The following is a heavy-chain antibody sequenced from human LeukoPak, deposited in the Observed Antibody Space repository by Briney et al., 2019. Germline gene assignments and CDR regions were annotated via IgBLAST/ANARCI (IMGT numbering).Heavy chain of an antibody. CDR3: ASLDFWSGYYNYYFDY. CDR2: IYYSGST. D-gene: IGHD3-3*01. CDR1: GGSISSGDYY. Sequence: PSQTLSLTCTVSGGSISSGDYYWSWIRQPPGKGLEWIGYIYYSGSTYYNPSLKSRVTISVDTSKNQFSLKLSSATAADTAVYYCASLDFWSGYYNYYFDYWGQGTLVTVSS. V-gene: IGHV4-30-4*01. J-gene: IGHJ4*02.